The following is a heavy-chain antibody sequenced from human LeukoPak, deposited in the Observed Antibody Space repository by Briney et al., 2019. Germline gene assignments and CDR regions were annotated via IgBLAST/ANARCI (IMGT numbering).Heavy chain of an antibody. CDR1: GFTFDDYG. Sequence: GGSLRLSCAASGFTFDDYGMTWVRHAPGKGLEWVSGINWNGANTGYADSVKGRFTISRDNAKNSLYLQMNSLGAEDTALYYCARGGSSGHPYYLDYWGQGTLVTVSS. CDR3: ARGGSSGHPYYLDY. CDR2: INWNGANT. D-gene: IGHD3-22*01. V-gene: IGHV3-20*04. J-gene: IGHJ4*02.